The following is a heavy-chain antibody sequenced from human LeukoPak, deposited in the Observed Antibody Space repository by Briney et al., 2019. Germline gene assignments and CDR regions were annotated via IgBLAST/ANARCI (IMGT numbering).Heavy chain of an antibody. CDR1: GYTFTGYY. CDR3: ARISGYCSSTSCPADGMDV. V-gene: IGHV1-2*04. J-gene: IGHJ6*04. Sequence: ASVKVSCKASGYTFTGYYMHWVRQAPGQGLEWMGWINPNSGGTNYAQKFQGWVTMTRDTSISTAYMEPSRLRSDDTAVYYCARISGYCSSTSCPADGMDVWGKGTTVTVSS. CDR2: INPNSGGT. D-gene: IGHD2-2*01.